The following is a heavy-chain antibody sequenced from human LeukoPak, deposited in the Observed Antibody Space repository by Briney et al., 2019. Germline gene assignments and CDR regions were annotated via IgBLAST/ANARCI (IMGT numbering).Heavy chain of an antibody. CDR2: TYTGGTT. V-gene: IGHV3-53*01. J-gene: IGHJ4*02. CDR3: ATKRGYSYGLDY. D-gene: IGHD5-18*01. Sequence: GGSLRLSSAASGFTVSSNYMSWVRQPPGKGLEWVSVTYTGGTTDYADSVKGRFTISRDNSKNTLYLQMNSLRAEDTAVYYCATKRGYSYGLDYWGRGTLVTVSS. CDR1: GFTVSSNY.